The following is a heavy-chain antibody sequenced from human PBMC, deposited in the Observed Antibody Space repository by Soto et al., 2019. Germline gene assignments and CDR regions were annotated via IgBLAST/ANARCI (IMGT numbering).Heavy chain of an antibody. Sequence: QVQLVESGGGVVQPGRSLRLSCAASGFTFSSYGMHWVRQAPGKGLEWVAVIWYDGSNKYYADSVKGRFTISRDNSKNTLYLHMNSLRAEDTAVYYCASRYDILPGYHPPGSGYYYGMDVWGQGTTVTVSS. CDR1: GFTFSSYG. J-gene: IGHJ6*02. CDR3: ASRYDILPGYHPPGSGYYYGMDV. V-gene: IGHV3-33*01. D-gene: IGHD3-9*01. CDR2: IWYDGSNK.